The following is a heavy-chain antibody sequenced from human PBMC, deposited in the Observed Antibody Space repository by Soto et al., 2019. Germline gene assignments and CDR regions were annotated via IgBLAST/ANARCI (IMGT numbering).Heavy chain of an antibody. CDR1: GFTFSSYA. CDR2: ISGSGGST. V-gene: IGHV3-23*01. Sequence: EVQLLESGGGLVQPGGSLRLSCAASGFTFSSYAMSWVRQAPGKGLEWVSAISGSGGSTYYADSVKGRFTISRDNSENTLYLQMNSLRAEDTAVYYCAKDLSPLTGSDGAYWGQGTLVTVSS. D-gene: IGHD1-20*01. CDR3: AKDLSPLTGSDGAY. J-gene: IGHJ4*02.